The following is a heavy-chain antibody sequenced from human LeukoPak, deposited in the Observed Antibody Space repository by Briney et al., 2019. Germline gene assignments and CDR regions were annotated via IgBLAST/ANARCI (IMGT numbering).Heavy chain of an antibody. D-gene: IGHD4-11*01. V-gene: IGHV1-2*02. CDR1: GYTFTGYY. CDR3: ARGVDLYSNYFDY. CDR2: INPITGDT. Sequence: ASVTVSCKASGYTFTGYYMHWVRQAPGQGLEWMGAINPITGDTNNAQKFQGGVTMTRDTSISTAYMELSRLRSDDTAVYYCARGVDLYSNYFDYWGQGTRVTVSS. J-gene: IGHJ4*02.